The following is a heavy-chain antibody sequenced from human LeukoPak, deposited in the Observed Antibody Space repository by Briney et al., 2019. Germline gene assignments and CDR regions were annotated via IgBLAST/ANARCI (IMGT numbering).Heavy chain of an antibody. J-gene: IGHJ6*03. Sequence: GGSLRLSCAASGFTFSSYAMNWVRQAPGRELEWVSGFSGSGGTTYYADSVKGRFTISRDNSKNTPYLQMNSLRAEDTAVYYCANGNRCTSPNCLGYYYFYMDVWGKGTTVTVSS. D-gene: IGHD2-8*01. CDR3: ANGNRCTSPNCLGYYYFYMDV. CDR1: GFTFSSYA. V-gene: IGHV3-23*01. CDR2: FSGSGGTT.